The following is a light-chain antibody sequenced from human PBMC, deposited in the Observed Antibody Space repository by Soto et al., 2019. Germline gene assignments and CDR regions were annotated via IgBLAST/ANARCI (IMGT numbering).Light chain of an antibody. CDR1: QNVNSN. Sequence: EIVMTQSPASLSVSPGERATLSCRASQNVNSNLAWYQQKPGQAPRFLIYGASTRATGIPARFSGSGSGTEFTLTISSLQSEDFAVYYCHHYNNWPRTFVQGTKVEIK. J-gene: IGKJ1*01. CDR3: HHYNNWPRT. V-gene: IGKV3-15*01. CDR2: GAS.